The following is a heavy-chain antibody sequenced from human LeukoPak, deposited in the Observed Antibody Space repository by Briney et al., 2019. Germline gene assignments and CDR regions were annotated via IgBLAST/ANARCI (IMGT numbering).Heavy chain of an antibody. CDR2: INAGNGNT. Sequence: ASEKVSCKASGYTFTSYAMHWVRQAPGQRLEWMGWINAGNGNTKYSQKFQGRVTMTRDTSTSTVYRELSSLRTQDTAVYYCAREVGIRGHFDYWGRGTPVTVSS. D-gene: IGHD1-26*01. CDR3: AREVGIRGHFDY. J-gene: IGHJ4*02. V-gene: IGHV1-3*01. CDR1: GYTFTSYA.